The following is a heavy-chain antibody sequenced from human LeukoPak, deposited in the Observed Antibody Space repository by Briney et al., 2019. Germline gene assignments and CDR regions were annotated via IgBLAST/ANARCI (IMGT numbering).Heavy chain of an antibody. V-gene: IGHV4-59*11. Sequence: SETLSLTCTVSGGSISSHYWSWIRQPLGKGLEWIGYIYYSGSTNYNPSLKSRVTISVDTSKNQFSLKLSSVTAADTAVYYCASASIAARRFAFDIWGQGTMVTVSS. D-gene: IGHD6-6*01. CDR2: IYYSGST. J-gene: IGHJ3*02. CDR1: GGSISSHY. CDR3: ASASIAARRFAFDI.